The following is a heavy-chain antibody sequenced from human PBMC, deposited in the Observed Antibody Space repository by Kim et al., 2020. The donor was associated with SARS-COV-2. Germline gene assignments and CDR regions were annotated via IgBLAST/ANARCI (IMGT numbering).Heavy chain of an antibody. V-gene: IGHV3-23*01. J-gene: IGHJ4*02. CDR2: ISGDGANT. CDR1: GFTFNNFA. Sequence: PGGSLRLSCAASGFTFNNFAMSWVRQAPDKGLEWVSTISGDGANTIYADSVKGRFTISRDNSKNTLYLHMNSLRAEDTAVYYCAKRTVFGTYYFDYWGLGVLVTVSS. D-gene: IGHD3-16*01. CDR3: AKRTVFGTYYFDY.